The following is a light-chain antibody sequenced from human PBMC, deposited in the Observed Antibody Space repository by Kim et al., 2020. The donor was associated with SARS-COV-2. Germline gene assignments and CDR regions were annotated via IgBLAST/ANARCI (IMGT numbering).Light chain of an antibody. Sequence: EIVLTQSPGTLSVSPGDRATLSCRASQSISSNYLACYQKRPGPPPRLLNFDASSTAASIPDMCSGSGGAAVFTPTISRLEPDVSAVYYYHHYDRPDRTFGQGTKVDIK. CDR2: DAS. CDR1: QSISSNY. V-gene: IGKV3-20*01. CDR3: HHYDRPDRT. J-gene: IGKJ1*01.